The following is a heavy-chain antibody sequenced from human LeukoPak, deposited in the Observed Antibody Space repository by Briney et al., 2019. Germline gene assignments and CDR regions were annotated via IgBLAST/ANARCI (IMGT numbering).Heavy chain of an antibody. CDR1: GGSISSSSYY. V-gene: IGHV4-39*01. J-gene: IGHJ4*02. CDR3: ARHRLVVAATGLFDY. Sequence: PSETLSLTCTVSGGSISSSSYYWGWIRQPPGKGLEWIGSIYYSGNTNYNPSLKSRVTISVDTSKNQFSLKLSSVTAADTAVYYCARHRLVVAATGLFDYWGQGTLVTVSS. D-gene: IGHD6-19*01. CDR2: IYYSGNT.